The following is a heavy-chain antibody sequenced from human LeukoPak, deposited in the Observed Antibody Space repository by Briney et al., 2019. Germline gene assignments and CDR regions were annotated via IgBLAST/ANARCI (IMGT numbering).Heavy chain of an antibody. J-gene: IGHJ4*02. CDR2: IIPIFGTA. Sequence: GASVKVSCRASGYTFTSYDISWVRQAPGQGLEWMGGIIPIFGTANYAQKFQGRVTMTRDTSTTTVYMELSSLTSEDTAVYYCARGRNTVGEDSWGQGTLVTVSS. CDR3: ARGRNTVGEDS. V-gene: IGHV1-69*05. D-gene: IGHD2/OR15-2a*01. CDR1: GYTFTSYD.